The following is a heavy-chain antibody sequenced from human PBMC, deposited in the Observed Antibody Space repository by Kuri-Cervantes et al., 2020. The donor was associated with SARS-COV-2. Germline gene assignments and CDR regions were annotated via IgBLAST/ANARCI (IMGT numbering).Heavy chain of an antibody. CDR3: ARHVVEYYDSSGYFRGWGY. J-gene: IGHJ4*02. Sequence: GSLRLSCTVSGYSISSSHYWSWIRQPPGKGLEWIGYIYYSGSTNYNPSLKSRVTISVDTSKNQFSLKLSSVTAADTAVYYCARHVVEYYDSSGYFRGWGYWGQGTLVTVSS. CDR1: GYSISSSHY. V-gene: IGHV4-59*08. CDR2: IYYSGST. D-gene: IGHD3-22*01.